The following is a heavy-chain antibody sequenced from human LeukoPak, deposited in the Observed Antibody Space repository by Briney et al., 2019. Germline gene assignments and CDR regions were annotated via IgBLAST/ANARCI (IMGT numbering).Heavy chain of an antibody. J-gene: IGHJ4*02. CDR2: MSSTGDII. D-gene: IGHD6-6*01. CDR1: GFTFSTYE. V-gene: IGHV3-48*03. CDR3: ARDDGGRHTSSLDY. Sequence: GGSLRLSCAASGFTFSTYEMHWVRQAPGKGLEWVSYMSSTGDIIYYADSVKGRFTISRDNAKNSLYLQMDSLRAEDTAVYYCARDDGGRHTSSLDYWGQGTLVTVSS.